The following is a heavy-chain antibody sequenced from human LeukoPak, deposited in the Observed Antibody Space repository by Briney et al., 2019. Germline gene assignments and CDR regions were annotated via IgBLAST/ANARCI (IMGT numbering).Heavy chain of an antibody. Sequence: PGGSLRLSCAASGFTFSSYAMSWVRQAPGKGLEWVSAISGSGGSTYYADSVKGWFTISRDNSKNTLYLQMNSLRAEDTAVYYCAKSFLAMTTVTSLDYWGQGTLVTVSS. D-gene: IGHD4-17*01. J-gene: IGHJ4*02. CDR1: GFTFSSYA. CDR2: ISGSGGST. V-gene: IGHV3-23*01. CDR3: AKSFLAMTTVTSLDY.